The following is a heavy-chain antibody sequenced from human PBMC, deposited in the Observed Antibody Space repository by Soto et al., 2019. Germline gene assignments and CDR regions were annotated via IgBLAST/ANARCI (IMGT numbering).Heavy chain of an antibody. D-gene: IGHD1-1*01. CDR3: AKDPPTTGTTFDY. CDR2: INKSGGST. CDR1: GFTFSIFA. V-gene: IGHV3-23*01. J-gene: IGHJ4*02. Sequence: SGGSLRLSGAASGFTFSIFAMSWVRQAPGKGLEWVSTINKSGGSTYYADSVKGRFTISRDNSKNMLFLQINGLRAEDTAVYYCAKDPPTTGTTFDYWGRGTLVTVSS.